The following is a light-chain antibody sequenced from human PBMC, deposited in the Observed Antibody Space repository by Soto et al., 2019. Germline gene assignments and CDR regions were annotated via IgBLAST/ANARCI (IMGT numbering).Light chain of an antibody. Sequence: DIQLTQSPSPLSGSVGGRLTITCRATQTISSWLAWYQQKPGKAPKLLIYKASTLKSGVPSRFSGSGSGTEFTLTISSLQPDDFATYYCQHYNSYSEAFGQGTKVDIK. CDR2: KAS. CDR3: QHYNSYSEA. V-gene: IGKV1-5*03. CDR1: QTISSW. J-gene: IGKJ1*01.